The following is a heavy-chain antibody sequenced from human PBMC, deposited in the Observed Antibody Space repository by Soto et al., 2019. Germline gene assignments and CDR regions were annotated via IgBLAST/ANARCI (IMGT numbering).Heavy chain of an antibody. J-gene: IGHJ3*02. CDR2: IYYSGST. CDR1: GGSISSGGYY. Sequence: QVQLQESGPGLVKPSQTLSLTCTVSGGSISSGGYYWSWIRQHPGKGLEWMGYIYYSGSTYYNPSLKSRVTIAVDTSKNQSSLKLSTVTAADTAVYYCARDGGNTYYYGSGNKDAFDIWGQGTMVTVSS. V-gene: IGHV4-31*03. D-gene: IGHD3-10*01. CDR3: ARDGGNTYYYGSGNKDAFDI.